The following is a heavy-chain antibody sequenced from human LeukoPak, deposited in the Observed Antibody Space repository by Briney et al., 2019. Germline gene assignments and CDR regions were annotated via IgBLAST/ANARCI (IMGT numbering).Heavy chain of an antibody. D-gene: IGHD3-10*02. CDR3: AELGITMIGGV. CDR2: ISSSGSTI. Sequence: GGSLRLSCAASGFTFSSYEMNWVRQAPGKGLEWVSYISSSGSTIYYADSVKGRFTISRDNAKNSLYLQMNSLRAEDTAVYDCAELGITMIGGVWAKGTTVTISS. J-gene: IGHJ6*04. CDR1: GFTFSSYE. V-gene: IGHV3-48*03.